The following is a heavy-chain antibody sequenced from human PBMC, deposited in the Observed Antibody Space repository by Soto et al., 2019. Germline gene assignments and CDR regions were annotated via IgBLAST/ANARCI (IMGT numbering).Heavy chain of an antibody. J-gene: IGHJ4*02. CDR1: GFTFDDNA. Sequence: GGSVRLSCAVSGFTFDDNAMHWVRQAPEKGLEWVSGINWKSDIGYADSVKGRFTISRDNAENCLYLQMNSLRAEDTALYYGGISQDRRRRTTFIYWGPGTQVTVSS. V-gene: IGHV3-9*01. CDR2: INWKSDI. D-gene: IGHD3-16*01. CDR3: GISQDRRRRTTFIY.